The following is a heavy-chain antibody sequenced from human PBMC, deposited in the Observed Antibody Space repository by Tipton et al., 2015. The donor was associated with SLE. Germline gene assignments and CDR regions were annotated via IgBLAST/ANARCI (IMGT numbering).Heavy chain of an antibody. CDR1: GGSISSYY. D-gene: IGHD3-9*01. CDR2: IYYSGST. J-gene: IGHJ2*01. Sequence: TLSLTCTVSGGSISSYYWSWIRQPPGKGLEWIGYIYYSGSTNYNPSLKSRVTISVDTSKNQFSLKLSSVTAADTAVYYCARSFDYWYFDLWGRGTLVTVSS. V-gene: IGHV4-59*01. CDR3: ARSFDYWYFDL.